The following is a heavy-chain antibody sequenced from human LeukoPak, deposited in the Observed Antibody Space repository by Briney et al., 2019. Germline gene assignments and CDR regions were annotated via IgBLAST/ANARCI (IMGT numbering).Heavy chain of an antibody. J-gene: IGHJ4*02. CDR2: INGRCSST. D-gene: IGHD2-15*01. Sequence: GGALRLSCAGSGFTFSTYAMSWVRQAPGKGLEWVSTINGRCSSTYFADSVKGRFTISRDNSKNTLYLQMISLSAEDTAVYYCAKDPEQLIGYCSGGTCSLRYWGQGTLVTVSS. CDR3: AKDPEQLIGYCSGGTCSLRY. V-gene: IGHV3-23*01. CDR1: GFTFSTYA.